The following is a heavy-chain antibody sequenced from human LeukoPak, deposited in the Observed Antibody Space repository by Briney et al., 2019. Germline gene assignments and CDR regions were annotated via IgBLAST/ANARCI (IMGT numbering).Heavy chain of an antibody. Sequence: GGSLRLSCAASGFTFSSYWMTWVRQAPGKRLEWVANIKQDGSQTYYVDSVKGRFTISRDNAKNSLYLQMNSLRVEDTAVYYCARDTRGGAFDYWGQGTLVTVSS. CDR3: ARDTRGGAFDY. V-gene: IGHV3-7*01. CDR1: GFTFSSYW. CDR2: IKQDGSQT. D-gene: IGHD1-26*01. J-gene: IGHJ4*02.